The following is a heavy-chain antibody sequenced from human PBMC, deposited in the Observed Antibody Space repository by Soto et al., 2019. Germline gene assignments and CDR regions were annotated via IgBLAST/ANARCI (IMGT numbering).Heavy chain of an antibody. CDR1: GFTFSTYA. V-gene: IGHV3-30-3*01. CDR2: ISYDGTNK. Sequence: QVQLVESGGGVVQPGRSLRLPCAASGFTFSTYAMHWVRQAPGKGLEWVAVISYDGTNKYYADSVRGRFTISRDNSKNTLFLQMNSLRAEDTAVYYCAKDGGGYNYGYVMLDKYYYGMDVWGQGTTVTVSS. CDR3: AKDGGGYNYGYVMLDKYYYGMDV. D-gene: IGHD5-18*01. J-gene: IGHJ6*02.